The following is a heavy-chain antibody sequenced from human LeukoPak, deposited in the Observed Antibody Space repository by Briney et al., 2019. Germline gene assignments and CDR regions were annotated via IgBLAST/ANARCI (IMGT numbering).Heavy chain of an antibody. CDR1: GFSFCSFW. J-gene: IGHJ1*01. Sequence: GGSLRLSCVASGFSFCSFWMSWVRQAPGKGLEWVANIKEDGSEEHYLESVKGRFTISRDNAKNIVFLQMNSLREEDSAVYYCGRDRYFQYWGQGTGVSVSS. CDR3: GRDRYFQY. D-gene: IGHD3-9*01. CDR2: IKEDGSEE. V-gene: IGHV3-7*01.